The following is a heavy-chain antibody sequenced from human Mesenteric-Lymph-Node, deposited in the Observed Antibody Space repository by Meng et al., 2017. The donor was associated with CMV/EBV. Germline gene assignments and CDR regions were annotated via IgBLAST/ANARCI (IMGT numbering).Heavy chain of an antibody. CDR3: ARGGYCSGGSCYSTWWFDP. V-gene: IGHV4-39*07. D-gene: IGHD2-15*01. CDR2: INHSGST. J-gene: IGHJ5*02. CDR1: GDSISSGHYY. Sequence: SETLSLTCTVSGDSISSGHYYWSWIRQPPGKGLEWIGEINHSGSTNYNPSLKSRVTISVDTSKNQFSLKLSSVTAADTAVYYCARGGYCSGGSCYSTWWFDPWGQRTLVTVSS.